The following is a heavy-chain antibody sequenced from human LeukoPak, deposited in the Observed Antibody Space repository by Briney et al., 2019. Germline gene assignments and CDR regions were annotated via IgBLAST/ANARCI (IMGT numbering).Heavy chain of an antibody. CDR1: GFSFSTYS. CDR3: VKEGSIAVAGGALDM. V-gene: IGHV3-23*01. CDR2: ISGAGVST. D-gene: IGHD6-19*01. Sequence: GGSLRVSCAASGFSFSTYSMNWVRQAPGKGLEWVSAISGAGVSTFYGDSVKGRFTISRDSSKNTLYLQMNSLRAEDTAVYYCVKEGSIAVAGGALDMWGQGTMVTVSS. J-gene: IGHJ3*02.